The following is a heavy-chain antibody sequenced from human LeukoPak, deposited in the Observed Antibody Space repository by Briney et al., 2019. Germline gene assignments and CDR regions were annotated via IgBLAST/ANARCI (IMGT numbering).Heavy chain of an antibody. V-gene: IGHV4-30-4*01. Sequence: SQTLSLTCTVSGASITSVDYYWSWIRQLPGKGLEWIGYIYYSGSAYYNPSLKSRVIISVDISKNQFSLKLNSVTAADTAVYYCARAPGPFDYWGRGTLVTVSS. CDR1: GASITSVDYY. J-gene: IGHJ4*02. CDR2: IYYSGSA. CDR3: ARAPGPFDY.